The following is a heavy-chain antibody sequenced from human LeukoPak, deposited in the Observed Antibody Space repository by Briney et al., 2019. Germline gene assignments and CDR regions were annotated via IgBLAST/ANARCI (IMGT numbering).Heavy chain of an antibody. Sequence: PGGSLRLSCAASGFYFSSYWMSWVRQAPGKGLEWVANIKQDGSEKFYVDSLKGRFTISRDNAKNSVYLQMNSLRAEDTAVYYCARDLPSLPYLDWQEYFDYWGQGTLVTVSS. V-gene: IGHV3-7*01. CDR2: IKQDGSEK. CDR3: ARDLPSLPYLDWQEYFDY. J-gene: IGHJ4*02. CDR1: GFYFSSYW. D-gene: IGHD3-9*01.